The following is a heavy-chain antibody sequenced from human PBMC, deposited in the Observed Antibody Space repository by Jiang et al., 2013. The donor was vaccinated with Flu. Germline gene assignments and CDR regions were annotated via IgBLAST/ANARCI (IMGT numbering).Heavy chain of an antibody. J-gene: IGHJ5*01. CDR3: IRGLGFGSYRFGLLDS. D-gene: IGHD3-16*01. CDR1: GYIFTTEY. CDR2: IDPTTGGT. V-gene: IGHV1-46*01. Sequence: GAEVKKPGASVKVSCKASGYIFTTEYMHWVRQAPGQGLEWMGVIDPTTGGTTHAQQFQGRVTMTRDTSTTTFYLDVSSLTSEDTAVYYCIRGLGFGSYRFGLLDSWGHGSLVTVSS.